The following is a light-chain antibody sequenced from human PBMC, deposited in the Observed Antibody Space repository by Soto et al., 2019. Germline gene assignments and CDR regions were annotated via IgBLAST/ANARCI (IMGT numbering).Light chain of an antibody. J-gene: IGLJ2*01. CDR1: SSDVGRYNL. CDR3: CSYAGGTSVV. Sequence: QSGLTQPASVSGSPGQSITISCTGTSSDVGRYNLVSWYQQHPGKAPKLMIYEDIERPSGVSNRFSGSKSGNTASLTISGLQTEDEAEYYCCSYAGGTSVVFGGGTKVTVL. V-gene: IGLV2-23*01. CDR2: EDI.